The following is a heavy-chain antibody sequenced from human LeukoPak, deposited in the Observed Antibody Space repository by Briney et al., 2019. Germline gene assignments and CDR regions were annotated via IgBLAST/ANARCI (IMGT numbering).Heavy chain of an antibody. CDR2: ISSSSSTI. CDR1: GFTFSSYA. V-gene: IGHV3-48*01. Sequence: PGGSLRLSCAASGFTFSSYAMSWVRQAPGKGLEWISYISSSSSTIYYADSVKGRFTISRDNAKNSLYLQMNSLRAEDTAVYYCARVGPYCSGGSCYRLDYWGQGTLVTVSS. J-gene: IGHJ4*02. CDR3: ARVGPYCSGGSCYRLDY. D-gene: IGHD2-15*01.